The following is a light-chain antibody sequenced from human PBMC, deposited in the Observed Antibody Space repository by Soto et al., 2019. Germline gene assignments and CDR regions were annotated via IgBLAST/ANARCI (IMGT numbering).Light chain of an antibody. CDR1: SSNIGSNT. CDR3: SLYTTDSTYV. Sequence: QSVLTQPPSASGTPGQRVTISCSGSSSNIGSNTVNWYQQLPGTAPKLLMYSNHQRPSGVPDRFSGSKSGTSASLAINGLQSEDEADYYCSLYTTDSTYVFGTGTKVTVL. V-gene: IGLV1-44*01. CDR2: SNH. J-gene: IGLJ1*01.